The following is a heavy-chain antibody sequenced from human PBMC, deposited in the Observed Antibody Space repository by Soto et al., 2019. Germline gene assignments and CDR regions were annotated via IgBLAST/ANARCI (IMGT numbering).Heavy chain of an antibody. CDR3: ARDLWFGELIKDPNWFDP. CDR1: GFTFSDYY. CDR2: ISSSSSYT. J-gene: IGHJ5*02. Sequence: TGGSLRLSCAASGFTFSDYYMSWIRQAPGKGLEWVSYISSSSSYTNYADSVKGRFTISRDNAKNSLYLQMNSLRAEDTAVYYFARDLWFGELIKDPNWFDPWGQGTLVTVSS. D-gene: IGHD3-10*01. V-gene: IGHV3-11*05.